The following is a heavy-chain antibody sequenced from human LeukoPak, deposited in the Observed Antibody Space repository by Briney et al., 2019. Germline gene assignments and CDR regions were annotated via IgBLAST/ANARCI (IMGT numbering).Heavy chain of an antibody. CDR1: GINFRSSG. CDR2: IQNDGSDK. V-gene: IGHV3-30*02. Sequence: GGSLRLSCAASGINFRSSGMHWVRQAPGKGLEWVTFIQNDGSDKYYAASVKGRFTISRDNSKNTVYLHMASLRADDTALYYCAREGGRAVPGRFDEWGQGTLVTVSS. D-gene: IGHD6-13*01. J-gene: IGHJ4*02. CDR3: AREGGRAVPGRFDE.